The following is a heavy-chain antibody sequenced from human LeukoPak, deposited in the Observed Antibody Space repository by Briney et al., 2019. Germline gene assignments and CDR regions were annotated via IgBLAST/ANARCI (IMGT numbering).Heavy chain of an antibody. CDR1: GFTFSSYG. J-gene: IGHJ3*02. CDR3: ATPSAHDAFDI. D-gene: IGHD2-2*01. V-gene: IGHV3-30*03. CDR2: ISYDGSNK. Sequence: GGSLRLSCAVSGFTFSSYGMHWVRQAPGKGLEWVAVISYDGSNKYYADSVKGRFTISRDNSKNTLYLQMNSLRAEDTAVYYCATPSAHDAFDIWGQGTMVTVSS.